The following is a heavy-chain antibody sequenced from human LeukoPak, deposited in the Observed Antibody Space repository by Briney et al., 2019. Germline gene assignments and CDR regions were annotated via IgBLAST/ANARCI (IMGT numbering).Heavy chain of an antibody. CDR2: INPASGGT. Sequence: ASVKVSCKASGYTFTGYYMHWVRQAPGQGLEWMGWINPASGGTKYPQKFQGRVTMTGDTSITTAYMELNSLRSDDTAVYYCTKTDSGSLDYWGQGTLVTVSS. CDR3: TKTDSGSLDY. D-gene: IGHD1-26*01. V-gene: IGHV1-2*02. CDR1: GYTFTGYY. J-gene: IGHJ4*02.